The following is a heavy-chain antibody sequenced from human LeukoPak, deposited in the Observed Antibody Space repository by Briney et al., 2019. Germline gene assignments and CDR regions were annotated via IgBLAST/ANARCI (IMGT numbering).Heavy chain of an antibody. CDR2: INHSGST. CDR1: GGSISSYY. V-gene: IGHV4-34*01. D-gene: IGHD6-6*01. Sequence: SSETLSLTCTVSGGSISSYYWSWIRQPPGKGLEWIGEINHSGSTNYNPSLKSRVTISVDTSKNQFSLKLSSVTAADTAVYYCARDGGSSSKWFDPWGQGTLVTVSS. CDR3: ARDGGSSSKWFDP. J-gene: IGHJ5*02.